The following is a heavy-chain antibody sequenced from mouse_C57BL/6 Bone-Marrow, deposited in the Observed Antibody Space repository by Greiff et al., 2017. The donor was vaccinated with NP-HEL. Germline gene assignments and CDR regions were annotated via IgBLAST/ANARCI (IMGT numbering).Heavy chain of an antibody. D-gene: IGHD2-2*01. CDR3: AGDRDGYGYFDY. CDR1: GFPITSGYY. Sequence: VKLVESGPGLVKPSQSLFLTCSITGFPITSGYYWIWIRQSPGKPLEWMGYITHSGETFYNPSLQSPISITRETSKNQFFLQLNSVTTEDTAMYYCAGDRDGYGYFDYWGQGTTLTVSS. J-gene: IGHJ2*01. V-gene: IGHV12-3*01. CDR2: ITHSGET.